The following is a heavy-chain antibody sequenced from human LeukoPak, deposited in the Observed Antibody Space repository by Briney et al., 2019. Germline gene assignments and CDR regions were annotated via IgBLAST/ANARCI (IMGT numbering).Heavy chain of an antibody. J-gene: IGHJ4*02. Sequence: GGSLRLSCEASGFTFSGYAMSWVRQAPGKGLEWISTINAFGARTYYADSVKGRFTISRDNSENTLYLQMNNLRAEDTALYYCAKVALGYCSGSSCYYFDYGRQGTLVTVSS. CDR1: GFTFSGYA. V-gene: IGHV3-23*01. CDR2: INAFGART. CDR3: AKVALGYCSGSSCYYFDY. D-gene: IGHD2-15*01.